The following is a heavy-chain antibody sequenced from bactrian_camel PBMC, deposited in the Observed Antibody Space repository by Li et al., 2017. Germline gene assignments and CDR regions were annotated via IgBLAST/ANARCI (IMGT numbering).Heavy chain of an antibody. J-gene: IGHJ4*01. Sequence: DVQLVESGGDLAQPGGSLRLSCAASGFTFRTVGMNWVRQAPEKERERVASIGPGFYGTYGNTYYAASVKDRFTISLDDAKETLTLQMNSLKPEDAAVYYCAALRGLCPSTPSTFRHWGQGTQVTVS. CDR2: IGPGFYGTYGNT. CDR1: GFTFRTVG. D-gene: IGHD2*01. V-gene: IGHV3S2*01. CDR3: AALRGLCPSTPSTFRH.